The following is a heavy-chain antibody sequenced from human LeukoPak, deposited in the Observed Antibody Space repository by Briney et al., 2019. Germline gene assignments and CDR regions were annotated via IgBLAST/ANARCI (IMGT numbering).Heavy chain of an antibody. Sequence: GRSLRLSCAASGFAFSSYPMHWVRQAPGKGLEWVAVISSTGPNTYYAVSVKGRFTISRDISKNTLYLQMNSLRAEDTAVYYCAKANPVEVRDVWGQGTTVTVSS. V-gene: IGHV3-30-3*01. CDR3: AKANPVEVRDV. D-gene: IGHD3-10*01. J-gene: IGHJ6*02. CDR2: ISSTGPNT. CDR1: GFAFSSYP.